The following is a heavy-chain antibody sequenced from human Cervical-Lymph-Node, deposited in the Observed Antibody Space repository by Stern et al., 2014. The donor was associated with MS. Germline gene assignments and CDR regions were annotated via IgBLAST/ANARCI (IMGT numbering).Heavy chain of an antibody. CDR2: MSFVGGNK. J-gene: IGHJ6*02. CDR3: MGVGDAMHV. V-gene: IGHV3-30*03. CDR1: GFSLSNSG. Sequence: VQLVESGGGVVQPGRSLTLSYAASGFSLSNSGMHWVRQAPGKGLEWVAVMSFVGGNKKYGDSVKGRFSISRDMANNTLFLQMNSLRPEDTAVYYCMGVGDAMHVWGQGTTVIVSS.